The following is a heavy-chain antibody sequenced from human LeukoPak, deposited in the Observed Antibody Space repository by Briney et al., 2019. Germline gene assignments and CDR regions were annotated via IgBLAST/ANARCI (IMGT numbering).Heavy chain of an antibody. CDR3: AKDLGKVIAAAGTSGFDT. CDR1: GFSFDDYT. D-gene: IGHD6-13*01. V-gene: IGHV3-43*01. Sequence: GGSLRLSCRASGFSFDDYTMHWARQRPGKGLEWVSLINWDGGSTYYADSVKGRFIISRDTSKNSLYLQMHSLRADDTAFYYCAKDLGKVIAAAGTSGFDTWGRGTLVTVSS. CDR2: INWDGGST. J-gene: IGHJ4*01.